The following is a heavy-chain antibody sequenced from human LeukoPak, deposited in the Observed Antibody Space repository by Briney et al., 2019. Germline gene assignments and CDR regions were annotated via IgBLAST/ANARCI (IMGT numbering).Heavy chain of an antibody. J-gene: IGHJ4*02. Sequence: PGGSLRLSCAASGFTVSSNYMSWVRQAPGKGLEWVSVIYSGGSTYYSDSVKGRFTISRDNYTNTMYFQMNSLRAEDTAVYYCARVPPNGAHFDYWGQGTLVTVSS. CDR1: GFTVSSNY. D-gene: IGHD4-17*01. V-gene: IGHV3-66*02. CDR3: ARVPPNGAHFDY. CDR2: IYSGGST.